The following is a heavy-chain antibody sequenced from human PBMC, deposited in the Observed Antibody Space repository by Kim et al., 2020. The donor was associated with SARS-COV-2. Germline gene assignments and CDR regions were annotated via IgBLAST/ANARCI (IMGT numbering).Heavy chain of an antibody. J-gene: IGHJ6*02. CDR2: ISGSGGST. CDR1: GFTFSSYA. Sequence: GGSLRLSCAASGFTFSSYAMSWVRQAPGKGLEWVSAISGSGGSTYYADSVKGRFTISRDNSKNTLYLQMNSLRAEDTAVYYCAKDPGYGSGSYLWVGGMDVWRQGTTVTVSS. D-gene: IGHD3-10*01. V-gene: IGHV3-23*01. CDR3: AKDPGYGSGSYLWVGGMDV.